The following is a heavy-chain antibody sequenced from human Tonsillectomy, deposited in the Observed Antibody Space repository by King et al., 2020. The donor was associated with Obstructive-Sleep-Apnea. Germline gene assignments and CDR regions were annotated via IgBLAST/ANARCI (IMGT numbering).Heavy chain of an antibody. Sequence: LQLQESGPGLVKPSETLSLTCTVSGGSISSSSYYWGWIRQPPGKGLEWIGSIYYSGSTYYNPSLKSRVTISVDTSKNQFSLKLSSVTAADTAVYYCARVRYFEAAAAGTYYFDYWGQGTLVTVSS. J-gene: IGHJ4*02. CDR1: GGSISSSSYY. CDR3: ARVRYFEAAAAGTYYFDY. CDR2: IYYSGST. D-gene: IGHD6-13*01. V-gene: IGHV4-39*07.